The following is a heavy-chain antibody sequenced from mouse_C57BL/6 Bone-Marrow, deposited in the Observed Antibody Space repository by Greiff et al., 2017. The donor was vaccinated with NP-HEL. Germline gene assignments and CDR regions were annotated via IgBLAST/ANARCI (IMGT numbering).Heavy chain of an antibody. Sequence: VQLQQSGAELVRPGASVTLSCKASGYTFTNYEMHWVKQTPVHGLEWIGAIDPETGGTAYNQKFKGKAILTEDKSSSPAYMEHRSLTSDDSAVYFCTRHYYRSLYRFDFWGQGTSLTVSS. CDR3: TRHYYRSLYRFDF. V-gene: IGHV1-15*01. D-gene: IGHD1-1*01. J-gene: IGHJ2*02. CDR1: GYTFTNYE. CDR2: IDPETGGT.